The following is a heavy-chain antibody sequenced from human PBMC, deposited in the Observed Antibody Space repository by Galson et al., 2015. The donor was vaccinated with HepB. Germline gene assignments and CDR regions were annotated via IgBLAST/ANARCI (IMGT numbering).Heavy chain of an antibody. J-gene: IGHJ4*02. D-gene: IGHD3-22*01. V-gene: IGHV3-30-3*01. CDR3: AGDVENDSSGYYYGLDY. CDR2: ISYDGNNE. Sequence: SLRLSCAASGFTFSTSATNWVRQAPGKGLEWVAVISYDGNNEYCADSVKGRFTISRDNSKNTLYLQMNSLRTEDTAVYYCAGDVENDSSGYYYGLDYWGQGTLVTVSS. CDR1: GFTFSTSA.